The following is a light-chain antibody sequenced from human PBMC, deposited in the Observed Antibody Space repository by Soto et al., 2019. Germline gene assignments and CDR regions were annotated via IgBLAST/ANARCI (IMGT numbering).Light chain of an antibody. Sequence: IQLTQSPSSLSASVGDRVTITCRASQSISTWLAWYQQKPGKAPKLLIYTASSLESGVPSRFSGSGSGTEFTLTISSLQPDDFATYYCHQYNSYSPTFGGGTKVDIK. CDR2: TAS. CDR3: HQYNSYSPT. V-gene: IGKV1-5*03. J-gene: IGKJ4*01. CDR1: QSISTW.